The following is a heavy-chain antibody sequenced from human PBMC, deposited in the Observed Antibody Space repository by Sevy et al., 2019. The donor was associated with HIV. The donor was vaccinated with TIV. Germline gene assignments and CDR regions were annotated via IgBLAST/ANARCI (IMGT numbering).Heavy chain of an antibody. CDR2: IHYTGTT. J-gene: IGHJ4*02. CDR1: GYSISSGSW. Sequence: SETLSLTCVVSGYSISSGSWWDWFRRPPGKGLEWIGAIHYTGTTQYTPSLNRRVTVSADTSKNQFSLRLSSMTAADTAVYYCASHDWGREDYWGQGTLVTVSS. D-gene: IGHD7-27*01. V-gene: IGHV4-38-2*01. CDR3: ASHDWGREDY.